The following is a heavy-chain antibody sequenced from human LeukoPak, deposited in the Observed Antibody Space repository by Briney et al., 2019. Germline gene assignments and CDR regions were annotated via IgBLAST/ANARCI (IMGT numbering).Heavy chain of an antibody. CDR3: ARERGYSYGYFAFDI. CDR2: MNPNSGNT. V-gene: IGHV1-8*02. J-gene: IGHJ3*02. Sequence: ASVKVSCKASGYTFTGYYMHWVRQAPGQGLEWMGWMNPNSGNTGYAQKFQGRVTMTRNTSISTAYMELSSLRSEDTAVYYCARERGYSYGYFAFDIWGQGTMVTVSS. CDR1: GYTFTGYY. D-gene: IGHD5-18*01.